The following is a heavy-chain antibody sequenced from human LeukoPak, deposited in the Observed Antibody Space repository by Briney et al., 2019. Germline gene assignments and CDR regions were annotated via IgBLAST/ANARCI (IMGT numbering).Heavy chain of an antibody. CDR1: GFTFSTYA. V-gene: IGHV3-23*01. D-gene: IGHD2-21*02. CDR3: AKYCGGDCFRNFDF. CDR2: IGPGGGDI. J-gene: IGHJ4*02. Sequence: GGSLRLSCAASGFTFSTYAMTWVRQAPGKGREWVIVIGPGGGDIRYADSVEGRFTISRDNSKNTLYLQMNSLRAEDTAVYYCAKYCGGDCFRNFDFWGQGTLVTVSS.